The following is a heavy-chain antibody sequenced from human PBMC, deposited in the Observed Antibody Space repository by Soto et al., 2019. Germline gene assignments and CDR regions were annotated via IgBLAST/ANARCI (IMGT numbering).Heavy chain of an antibody. CDR3: ARGHGDYFDY. CDR1: GGSISSYY. D-gene: IGHD4-17*01. V-gene: IGHV4-59*01. J-gene: IGHJ4*02. Sequence: PSETLSLTCPVSGGSISSYYWSWIRQPPGKGLEWIGYIYYSGSTNYNPSLKSRVTISVDTSKNQFSLKLSSVTAADTAVYYCARGHGDYFDYWGQGTLVTVSS. CDR2: IYYSGST.